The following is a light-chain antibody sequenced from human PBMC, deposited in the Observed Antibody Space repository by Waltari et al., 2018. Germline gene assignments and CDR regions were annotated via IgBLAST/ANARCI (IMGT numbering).Light chain of an antibody. CDR1: QAISNN. V-gene: IGKV1-16*01. Sequence: DIQMTQSPSSLSASVGDTVTITFRTSQAISNNLAWVQQKPGKGPKSLIYGAFILQSGVPSRFSGSGSETDFTLTISRLQPEDFATYYCQQYNTYPYTFGQGTKLEIK. J-gene: IGKJ2*01. CDR2: GAF. CDR3: QQYNTYPYT.